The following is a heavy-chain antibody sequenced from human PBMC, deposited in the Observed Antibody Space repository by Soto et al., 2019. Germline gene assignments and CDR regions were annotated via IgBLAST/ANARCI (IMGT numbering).Heavy chain of an antibody. CDR2: ISSSSSYI. Sequence: EVQLVESGGGLVKPGGSLRLSCAASGFTFSSYSMNWVRQAPGKGLEWVSSISSSSSYIYYADSVKGRFTISRDNAKNPLSLQMNSLRAEDTAVYYCARDQPGYSYGYGVGYWCQGTVVTVSS. J-gene: IGHJ4*02. V-gene: IGHV3-21*01. D-gene: IGHD5-18*01. CDR3: ARDQPGYSYGYGVGY. CDR1: GFTFSSYS.